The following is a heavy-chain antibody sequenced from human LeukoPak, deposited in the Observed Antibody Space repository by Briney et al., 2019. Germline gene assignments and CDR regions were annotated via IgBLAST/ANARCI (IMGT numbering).Heavy chain of an antibody. J-gene: IGHJ4*02. Sequence: GGSLRLSCAASGFTFSSYAMSWVRQAPGRGLEWVSGITSSGSITTYAGSVKGRFSISRDNFKNTLYLQMNSLRAEDTAVYYCAKGGSGYCSNGVCSPRVVAAIDYWGQGTLVAVSS. D-gene: IGHD2-8*01. V-gene: IGHV3-23*01. CDR3: AKGGSGYCSNGVCSPRVVAAIDY. CDR2: ITSSGSIT. CDR1: GFTFSSYA.